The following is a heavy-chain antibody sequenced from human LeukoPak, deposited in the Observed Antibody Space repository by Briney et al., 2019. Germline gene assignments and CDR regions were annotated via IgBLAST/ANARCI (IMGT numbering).Heavy chain of an antibody. CDR2: ISSSGTTI. J-gene: IGHJ4*02. CDR3: ATDCGSSCFDY. CDR1: GFTFSSYE. D-gene: IGHD6-13*01. V-gene: IGHV3-48*03. Sequence: PGGSLRLSCAASGFTFSSYEMNWVRQAPGKGLEWVSYISSSGTTIYYAVSVKGRFTISRDNAKNSLYLQMSSLRAEDTAVYYCATDCGSSCFDYWGQGTLVTVSS.